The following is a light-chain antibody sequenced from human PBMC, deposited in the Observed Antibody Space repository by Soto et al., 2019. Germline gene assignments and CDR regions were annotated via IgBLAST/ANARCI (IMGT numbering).Light chain of an antibody. J-gene: IGKJ4*01. CDR1: QSVSGY. Sequence: EIVLTQSPATLSLSPGERATLSCRASQSVSGYLAWYQQKPGQAPRLLIHDASKRATDIPARFSGSGSGTDFTLTISSLEPEDFAVYYCQQRSNWPLTFGGGTRVEIK. CDR2: DAS. CDR3: QQRSNWPLT. V-gene: IGKV3-11*01.